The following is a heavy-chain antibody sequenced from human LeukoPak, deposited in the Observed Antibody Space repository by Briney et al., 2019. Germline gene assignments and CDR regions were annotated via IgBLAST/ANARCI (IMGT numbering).Heavy chain of an antibody. CDR1: GGTFSSYA. V-gene: IGHV1-69*04. Sequence: SVKVSCKASGGTFSSYAIGWVRQAPGQGLEWMGRIIPIFGIANYAQKFQGRVTITADKSTSTAYMELSSLRSEDTAVYYCARWATGTTFDYWGQGTLVTVSS. CDR2: IIPIFGIA. D-gene: IGHD1-1*01. J-gene: IGHJ4*02. CDR3: ARWATGTTFDY.